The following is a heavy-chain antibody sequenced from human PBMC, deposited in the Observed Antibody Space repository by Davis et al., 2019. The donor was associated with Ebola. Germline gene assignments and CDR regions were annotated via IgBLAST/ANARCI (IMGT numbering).Heavy chain of an antibody. CDR2: INHSGST. CDR1: GGSFSGYY. Sequence: SETLSLTCAVYGGSFSGYYWSWIRQPPGKGLEWIGEINHSGSTNYNPSLKSRVTISVDTSKNQFSLKLSSVTAADTAVYYCARGSIVVPAATLGYWGQGTLVTVSS. V-gene: IGHV4-34*01. J-gene: IGHJ4*02. D-gene: IGHD2-2*01. CDR3: ARGSIVVPAATLGY.